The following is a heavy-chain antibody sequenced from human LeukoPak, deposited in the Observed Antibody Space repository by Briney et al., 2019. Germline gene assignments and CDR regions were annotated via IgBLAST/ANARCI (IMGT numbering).Heavy chain of an antibody. V-gene: IGHV4-30-4*01. Sequence: PSETLSLTCTVSNDSISSGDYYWNWIRQPPGKGLEWIGYIFHRGGTSYNPSLKSRILFSVDTSQNQFSLKLSSVTAADTAVYYCARDGKQQLVRIYYYYGMDVWGQGTTVTVSS. J-gene: IGHJ6*02. CDR2: IFHRGGT. CDR1: NDSISSGDYY. D-gene: IGHD6-13*01. CDR3: ARDGKQQLVRIYYYYGMDV.